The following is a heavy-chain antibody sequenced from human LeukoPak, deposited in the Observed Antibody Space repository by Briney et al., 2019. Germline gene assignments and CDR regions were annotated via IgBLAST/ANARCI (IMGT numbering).Heavy chain of an antibody. J-gene: IGHJ4*02. CDR1: GFTFSSYA. V-gene: IGHV3-23*01. Sequence: PGGSLRLSCAASGFTFSSYAMSWVRQAPGKGLEWVSAISGSGGSTYYADSVKGRFTISRGNSKNTLYLQMNSLRAEDSAVYYCAKDALAAAGIYYFDYWGQGTLVTVSS. CDR2: ISGSGGST. CDR3: AKDALAAAGIYYFDY. D-gene: IGHD6-13*01.